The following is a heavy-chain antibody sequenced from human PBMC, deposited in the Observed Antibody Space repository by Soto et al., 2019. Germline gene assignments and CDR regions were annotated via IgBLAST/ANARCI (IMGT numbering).Heavy chain of an antibody. J-gene: IGHJ3*02. D-gene: IGHD3-10*01. CDR3: ARRELLWFGEQGVDAFDI. CDR1: GGSISSSSYY. V-gene: IGHV4-39*01. Sequence: QLQLQESGPGLVKPSETLSLTCTVSGGSISSSSYYWGWIRQPPGKGLEWIGSIYYSGSTYYNPSLKSRVTISVDTSKNQFSLKLSSVTAADTAVYYCARRELLWFGEQGVDAFDIWGQGTMVTVSS. CDR2: IYYSGST.